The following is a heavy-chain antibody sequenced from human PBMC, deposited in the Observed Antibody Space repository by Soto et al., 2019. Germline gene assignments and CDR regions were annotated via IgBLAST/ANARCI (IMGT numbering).Heavy chain of an antibody. CDR3: ARGAGYSSSWYVRGSYYFDY. J-gene: IGHJ4*02. CDR1: GGTFSSYA. D-gene: IGHD6-13*01. Sequence: QVQLVQSGAEVKKPGSSVKVSCKASGGTFSSYAISWVRQAPGQGLEWMGGIIPIVGTANYAQKFQGRVTITADKSTSTAYMELSSLRSEDTAVYYCARGAGYSSSWYVRGSYYFDYWGQGTLVTVSS. V-gene: IGHV1-69*06. CDR2: IIPIVGTA.